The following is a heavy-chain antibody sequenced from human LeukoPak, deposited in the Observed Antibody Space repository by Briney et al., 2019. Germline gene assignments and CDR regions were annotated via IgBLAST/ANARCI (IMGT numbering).Heavy chain of an antibody. J-gene: IGHJ6*02. D-gene: IGHD2-21*02. Sequence: SETLSLTCTVSGGSISSGDYYWSWIRQPPGKGLEWIGYIYYSGSTYYNPSLKSRVTISVDTSKNQFSLKLSSVTAADTAVYYCARDVVVTYPDYYYYYGMDVWGQGTTVTVSS. CDR2: IYYSGST. V-gene: IGHV4-30-4*01. CDR1: GGSISSGDYY. CDR3: ARDVVVTYPDYYYYYGMDV.